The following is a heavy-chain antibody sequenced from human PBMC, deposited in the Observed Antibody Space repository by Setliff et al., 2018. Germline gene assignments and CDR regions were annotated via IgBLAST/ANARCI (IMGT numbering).Heavy chain of an antibody. J-gene: IGHJ6*03. Sequence: SETLSLTCTVSSGSFSSYSWTWIRQPAGKGLEWIGRIHNSGSTNYNSYLKIRVIISIDNSKTQLTLKLSSVTAADTAMYFCARDNWVMVQTHNYYYMDVWGKGTTVTVSS. D-gene: IGHD7-27*01. V-gene: IGHV4-4*07. CDR2: IHNSGST. CDR1: SGSFSSYS. CDR3: ARDNWVMVQTHNYYYMDV.